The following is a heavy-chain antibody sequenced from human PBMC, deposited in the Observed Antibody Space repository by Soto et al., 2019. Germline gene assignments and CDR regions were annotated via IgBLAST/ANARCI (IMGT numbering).Heavy chain of an antibody. V-gene: IGHV1-2*02. CDR2: INPNSGGT. J-gene: IGHJ5*02. Sequence: ASVKVSCKASGYTFTGYYMHWVRQAPGQGLEWMGWINPNSGGTNYAQKFQGRVTMTRDTSISTAYMELSRLRSDDTAVYYCARVARYCSGGSCYFWFDPWGQGXLVTVYS. D-gene: IGHD2-15*01. CDR1: GYTFTGYY. CDR3: ARVARYCSGGSCYFWFDP.